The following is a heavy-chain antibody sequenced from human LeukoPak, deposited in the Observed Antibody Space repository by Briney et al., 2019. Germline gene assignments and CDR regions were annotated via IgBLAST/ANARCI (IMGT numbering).Heavy chain of an antibody. CDR3: ARERDDYGDYYFDY. CDR1: GFTVSSNY. Sequence: GGSLRLSCAASGFTVSSNYMSWVRQAPGKGLEWVSVIYSGGSTYYADSVKGRFTISRDNSKNTLYLQMNSLRAEDTAVYYCARERDDYGDYYFDYWGQGTLVTVSS. V-gene: IGHV3-53*01. D-gene: IGHD4-17*01. CDR2: IYSGGST. J-gene: IGHJ4*02.